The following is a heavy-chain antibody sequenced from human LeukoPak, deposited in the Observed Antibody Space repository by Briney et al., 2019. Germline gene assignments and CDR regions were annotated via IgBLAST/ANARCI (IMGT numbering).Heavy chain of an antibody. D-gene: IGHD4-17*01. V-gene: IGHV3-30-3*01. Sequence: GGSLRLSCATSGFTFSNYAIHWVRQAPGKGLEWVADISFDGDNEYYADSVRGRFTISRDNAKNSLYLQMNSLRAEDTAVYYCAREEGYGDHPGDYWGQGTLVTVSS. CDR2: ISFDGDNE. CDR3: AREEGYGDHPGDY. CDR1: GFTFSNYA. J-gene: IGHJ4*02.